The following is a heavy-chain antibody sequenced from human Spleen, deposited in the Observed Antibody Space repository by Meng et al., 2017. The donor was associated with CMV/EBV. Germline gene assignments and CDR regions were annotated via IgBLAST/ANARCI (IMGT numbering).Heavy chain of an antibody. CDR1: GDTLTEFS. J-gene: IGHJ4*02. CDR3: VVERRNDFWNSGGLAY. CDR2: FDPEDDER. V-gene: IGHV1-24*01. D-gene: IGHD3-3*01. Sequence: ASVKVSCKVSGDTLTEFSIHWVRQAPGKGLEWMGGFDPEDDERIYAQKFQGRVTMTEDTSTDTAYVELSSLRSEDTAVYYCVVERRNDFWNSGGLAYWGQGTLVTVSS.